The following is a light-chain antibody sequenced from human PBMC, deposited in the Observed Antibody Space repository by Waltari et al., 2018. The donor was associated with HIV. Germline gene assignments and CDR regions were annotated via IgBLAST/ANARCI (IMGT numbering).Light chain of an antibody. V-gene: IGLV1-40*01. CDR2: GNI. Sequence: QSVLTQPPSVSGAPGQRVTISCPGSSSNIGAGYNVHWYQQVPGTATKLRSYGNINRPSRVPDRFSGSKSGTSAALAITGRQAEDEADYYCQSYDRSLSGGVFGGGTKLTVL. CDR3: QSYDRSLSGGV. CDR1: SSNIGAGYN. J-gene: IGLJ3*02.